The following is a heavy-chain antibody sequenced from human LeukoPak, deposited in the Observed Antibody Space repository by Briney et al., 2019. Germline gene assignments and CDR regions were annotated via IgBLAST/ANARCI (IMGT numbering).Heavy chain of an antibody. CDR2: ISVFNGKI. D-gene: IGHD3-10*01. Sequence: ASVKVSCKASGYTFSSYGISWVRQAPGQGLEWMGWISVFNGKINYAQKFQGRVTMTTDTSTSTVYMELRSLGSDDTAVYYCARDAYGSGSYFGGFDNWGQGTLVTVSS. J-gene: IGHJ4*02. CDR3: ARDAYGSGSYFGGFDN. CDR1: GYTFSSYG. V-gene: IGHV1-18*01.